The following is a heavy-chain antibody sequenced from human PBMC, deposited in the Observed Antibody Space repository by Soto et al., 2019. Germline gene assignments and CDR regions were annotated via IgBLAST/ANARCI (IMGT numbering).Heavy chain of an antibody. CDR3: ARDMYSSDYFVKWFDP. CDR1: GFSFSSYA. CDR2: ISKDGMNK. Sequence: QVRLVESGGGVVQPGRSLRLSCTDSGFSFSSYAMYWFRQPPGKGLEWVAVISKDGMNKNYADSVKGRVTVSRDNANYSLDLQLNSLRGEDTAMYYCARDMYSSDYFVKWFDPWRQGTLVTVSS. V-gene: IGHV3-30*04. D-gene: IGHD6-19*01. J-gene: IGHJ5*02.